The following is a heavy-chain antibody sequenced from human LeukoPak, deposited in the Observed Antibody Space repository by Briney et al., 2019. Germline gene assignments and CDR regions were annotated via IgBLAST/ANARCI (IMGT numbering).Heavy chain of an antibody. CDR3: AREDGGSYLDWYFDY. D-gene: IGHD1-26*01. CDR1: GGTFSSYA. V-gene: IGHV1-69*13. Sequence: ASVKVSCKASGGTFSSYAISWVRQAPGQGLEWMGGIIPIFGTANCAQKFQGRVTITADESTSTAYMELSSLRSEDTAVYYCAREDGGSYLDWYFDYWGQGTLVTVSS. CDR2: IIPIFGTA. J-gene: IGHJ4*02.